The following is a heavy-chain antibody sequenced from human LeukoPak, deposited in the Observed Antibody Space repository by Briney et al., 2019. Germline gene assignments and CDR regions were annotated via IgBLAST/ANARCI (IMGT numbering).Heavy chain of an antibody. Sequence: PGRSLRLSCAASGFTFSSYWMHWVRQAPGKGLVWVSRINSDGSSTSYADSVKGRFTISRDNAKNTLYLQMNSLRAEDTAVYYCARVPNRLEMLWFGEGYFDYWGQGTLVTVSS. CDR1: GFTFSSYW. D-gene: IGHD3-10*01. J-gene: IGHJ4*02. CDR3: ARVPNRLEMLWFGEGYFDY. CDR2: INSDGSST. V-gene: IGHV3-74*01.